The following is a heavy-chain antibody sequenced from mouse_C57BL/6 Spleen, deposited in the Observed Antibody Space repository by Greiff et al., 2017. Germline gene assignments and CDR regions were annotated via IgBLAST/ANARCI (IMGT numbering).Heavy chain of an antibody. Sequence: EVKLMESGGGLVQPGGSLKLSCAASGFTFSDYGMAWVRQAPRKGPEWVAFISNLAYSIYYADTVTGRFTISRENAKNTLYLEMSSLRSEDTAMYYCARRHIGYSNICDYWGQGTTLTVSS. CDR2: ISNLAYSI. J-gene: IGHJ2*01. CDR1: GFTFSDYG. D-gene: IGHD2-5*01. CDR3: ARRHIGYSNICDY. V-gene: IGHV5-15*04.